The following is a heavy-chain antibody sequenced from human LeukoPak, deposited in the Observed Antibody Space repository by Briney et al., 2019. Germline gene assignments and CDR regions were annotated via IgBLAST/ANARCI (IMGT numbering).Heavy chain of an antibody. CDR3: AKARSGSYYRDAFDI. V-gene: IGHV3-23*01. Sequence: PGGTLRLSCAASGFTFSNYGMSWVRQAPGKGLEWVSAISGSGGSTYYADSVKGRFTISRDNSKNTLYLQMNSLRAEDTAVYYCAKARSGSYYRDAFDIWGQGTMVTVSS. J-gene: IGHJ3*02. CDR1: GFTFSNYG. CDR2: ISGSGGST. D-gene: IGHD1-26*01.